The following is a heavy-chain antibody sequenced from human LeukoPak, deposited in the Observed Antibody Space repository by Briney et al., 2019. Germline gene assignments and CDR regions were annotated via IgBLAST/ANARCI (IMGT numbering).Heavy chain of an antibody. CDR1: GFTFRSYW. Sequence: GGSLRLSCAASGFTFRSYWMSWVRQAPGKGLEWVANIKQDGSEKYYVDSVKGRFTISRDNAKNSLYLQMNSLRAEDTAVYYCARRRCSSTSCYRSRAYYYYYMDVWGKGTTVTVSS. J-gene: IGHJ6*03. V-gene: IGHV3-7*01. CDR2: IKQDGSEK. D-gene: IGHD2-2*01. CDR3: ARRRCSSTSCYRSRAYYYYYMDV.